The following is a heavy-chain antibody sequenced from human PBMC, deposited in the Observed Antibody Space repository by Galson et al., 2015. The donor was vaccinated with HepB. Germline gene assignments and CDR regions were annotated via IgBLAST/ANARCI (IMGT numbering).Heavy chain of an antibody. D-gene: IGHD6-13*01. Sequence: SLRLSCAASGFTFSSYAMSWVRQAPGKGLEWVAVISYDGSNKYYADSVKGRFTISRDNSKNTLYLQMNSLRAEDTAVYYCAKGPYSSSWYNSVYYYGMDVWGQGTTVTVSS. CDR2: ISYDGSNK. V-gene: IGHV3-30*18. CDR3: AKGPYSSSWYNSVYYYGMDV. CDR1: GFTFSSYA. J-gene: IGHJ6*02.